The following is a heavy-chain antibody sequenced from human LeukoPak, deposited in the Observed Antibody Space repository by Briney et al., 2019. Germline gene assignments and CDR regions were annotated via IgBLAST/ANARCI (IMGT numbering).Heavy chain of an antibody. J-gene: IGHJ3*02. CDR3: ASKVGSYGDAFDI. V-gene: IGHV5-51*01. D-gene: IGHD1-26*01. Sequence: PWGSLRLSCKGSGYSFTSYWIGWVRQMPGKGLEWMGIIYPGDSDTRYSPSFQGQVTISADKSISTAYLQWSSLKASDTAMYYCASKVGSYGDAFDIWGQGTMVTVSS. CDR1: GYSFTSYW. CDR2: IYPGDSDT.